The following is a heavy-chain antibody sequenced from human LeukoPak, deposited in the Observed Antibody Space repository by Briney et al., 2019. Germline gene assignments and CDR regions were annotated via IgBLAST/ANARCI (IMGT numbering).Heavy chain of an antibody. V-gene: IGHV3-30*02. D-gene: IGHD2-15*01. J-gene: IGHJ4*02. CDR1: GFTFSSYG. CDR2: IRYDGSNK. Sequence: GGSLRLSCAASGFTFSSYGMHWVRQAPGKGLEWVAFIRYDGSNKYYADSVKGRFTISRDNSKNTLYLQMNSLRAEDTAVYYCARDGYCSGGSCYPLVDYWGQGTLVTVSS. CDR3: ARDGYCSGGSCYPLVDY.